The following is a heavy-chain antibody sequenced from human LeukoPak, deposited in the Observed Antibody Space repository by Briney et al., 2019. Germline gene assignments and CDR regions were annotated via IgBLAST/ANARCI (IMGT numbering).Heavy chain of an antibody. D-gene: IGHD4-23*01. CDR1: GGTFSSYA. J-gene: IGHJ4*02. CDR2: IIPIFGTA. Sequence: SVKVSCKASGGTFSSYAISWVRQAPGQGLEWMGGIIPIFGTANYAQKFQGRVTITADESTSTAYMELSSLRSEDTAVYYCARMVDYGGNFDYWGQGTLVTVSS. CDR3: ARMVDYGGNFDY. V-gene: IGHV1-69*01.